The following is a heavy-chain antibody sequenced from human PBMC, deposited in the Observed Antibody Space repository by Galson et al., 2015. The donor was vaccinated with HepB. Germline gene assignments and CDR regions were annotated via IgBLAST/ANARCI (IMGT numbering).Heavy chain of an antibody. CDR3: ARQVYGYAFDI. CDR1: GGSISSSSYY. Sequence: SETLSLTCTVSGGSISSSSYYWGWIRQPPGKGLEWIGSIYYSGSTYYNPSLKSRVTISVDTSKNQFSLKLSSVTAADTAVYYCARQVYGYAFDIWGQGTMVTVSS. V-gene: IGHV4-39*01. D-gene: IGHD5-18*01. J-gene: IGHJ3*02. CDR2: IYYSGST.